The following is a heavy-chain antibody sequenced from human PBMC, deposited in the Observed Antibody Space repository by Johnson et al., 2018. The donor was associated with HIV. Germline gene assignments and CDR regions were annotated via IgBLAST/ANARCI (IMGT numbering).Heavy chain of an antibody. V-gene: IGHV3-11*04. Sequence: VQLVESGGGLVKPGGSLRLSCAASGFPFSDYYMTWIRQTPGKGLECLAYISTSGSSIYYTDSVKGRVTICRDNAKNSLFLQMNSLRAEDTAVYYCARDATPWGRDYVGYAFDLWGQGTMVTVSS. CDR3: ARDATPWGRDYVGYAFDL. J-gene: IGHJ3*01. D-gene: IGHD4-17*01. CDR1: GFPFSDYY. CDR2: ISTSGSSI.